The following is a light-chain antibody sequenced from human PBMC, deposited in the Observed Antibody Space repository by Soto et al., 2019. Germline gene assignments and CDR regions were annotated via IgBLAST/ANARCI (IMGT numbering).Light chain of an antibody. V-gene: IGKV1-39*01. CDR1: QRIGTN. J-gene: IGKJ1*01. CDR2: AVS. CDR3: QQTYSAPPL. Sequence: DIQITQSPSSLSSSRGDRVTLTCPASQRIGTNLNWYQQRPGKAPKLLIYAVSSLQSGVSSRFSGSGSGTDFTLSINSLQREDFATYYCQQTYSAPPLFGQGTKVDIK.